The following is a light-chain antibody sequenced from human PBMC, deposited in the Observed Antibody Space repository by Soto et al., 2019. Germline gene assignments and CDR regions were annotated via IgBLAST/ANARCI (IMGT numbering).Light chain of an antibody. CDR2: DVD. CDR3: SSYTSSSTYV. Sequence: QSVLTQPRSVSGSPGQSVTISCTGTSSVVGNYNFVSWYQHHPGKAPKLMIYDVDNRPSGVPDRFSGSKSGNTASLTISGLQAEDEADYYCSSYTSSSTYVFGTGTKVPS. CDR1: SSVVGNYNF. J-gene: IGLJ1*01. V-gene: IGLV2-11*01.